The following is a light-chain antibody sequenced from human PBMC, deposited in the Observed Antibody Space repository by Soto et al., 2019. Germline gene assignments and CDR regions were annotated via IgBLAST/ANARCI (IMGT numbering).Light chain of an antibody. Sequence: DMQMTQSPSSLSASVGDRVTITCRASQSISSYLNWYQQKQGKAPKLLIYAASSLQSGVPSRFSGSGSGTDFTLTISSLQPEDFATYYCQQSYSNPPYTFGQRTKLEIK. CDR3: QQSYSNPPYT. J-gene: IGKJ2*01. CDR2: AAS. V-gene: IGKV1-39*01. CDR1: QSISSY.